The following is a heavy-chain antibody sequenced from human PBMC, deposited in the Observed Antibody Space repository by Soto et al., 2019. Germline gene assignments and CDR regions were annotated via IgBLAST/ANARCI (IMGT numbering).Heavy chain of an antibody. J-gene: IGHJ3*02. CDR1: GGSISSDNYF. Sequence: QVQLQESGPGLVTPSQTLSLTCTVSGGSISSDNYFWSWIRQHPGKGLEWIGYIDYIGRAYYNPSLKSRVTTSVDTSKIQSSLRLSSVTVADTATYYCAREVKSASASDAFDSWGQGTVVTVSS. V-gene: IGHV4-31*03. CDR3: AREVKSASASDAFDS. D-gene: IGHD3-22*01. CDR2: IDYIGRA.